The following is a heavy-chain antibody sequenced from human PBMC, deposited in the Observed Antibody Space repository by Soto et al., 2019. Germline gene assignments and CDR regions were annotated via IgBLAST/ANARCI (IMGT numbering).Heavy chain of an antibody. Sequence: ASVKVSCKTSGYTFTGYYMHWVRQAPGQGLEWMGWINPNNGDTNYAQNFQGRVTMTRDTSISTASMELSRLRSDDTAVYSCARLKIYYYSSGHFDYWGRGTLITVSS. V-gene: IGHV1-2*02. CDR3: ARLKIYYYSSGHFDY. D-gene: IGHD3-22*01. J-gene: IGHJ4*02. CDR1: GYTFTGYY. CDR2: INPNNGDT.